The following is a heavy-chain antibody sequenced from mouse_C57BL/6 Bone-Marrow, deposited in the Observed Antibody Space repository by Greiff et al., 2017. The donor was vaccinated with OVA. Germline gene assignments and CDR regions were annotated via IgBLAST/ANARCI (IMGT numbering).Heavy chain of an antibody. Sequence: DVKLVESGGGLVQPGGSLSLSCAASGFTFTDYYMSWVRQPPGKALEWLGFISNKANGYTAEYSASVKGRFTISRDNSQSILYLQMDALRAEASATYYCASYPPTPVVDWYFDYWGQGTTLTVSS. CDR3: ASYPPTPVVDWYFDY. D-gene: IGHD1-1*01. CDR1: GFTFTDYY. CDR2: ISNKANGYTA. J-gene: IGHJ2*01. V-gene: IGHV7-3*01.